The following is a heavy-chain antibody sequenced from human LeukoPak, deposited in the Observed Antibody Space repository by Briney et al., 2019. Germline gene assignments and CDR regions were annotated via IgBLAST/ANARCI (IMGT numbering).Heavy chain of an antibody. D-gene: IGHD3-16*01. V-gene: IGHV4-34*01. CDR3: ARGPIFIRIVLGGSFFDY. CDR1: GGSFSGYY. Sequence: SETLSLTCAVHGGSFSGYYWTWIRQPPGKGLEWIGEINHSGRTNYNPSLKSRVTISVDTSENQISLKLTSVTAADTAVYYCARGPIFIRIVLGGSFFDYWGQGTLVTVSS. CDR2: INHSGRT. J-gene: IGHJ4*02.